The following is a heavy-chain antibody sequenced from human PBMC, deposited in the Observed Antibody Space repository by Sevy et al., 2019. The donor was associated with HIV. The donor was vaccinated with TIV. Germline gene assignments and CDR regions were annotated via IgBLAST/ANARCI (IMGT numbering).Heavy chain of an antibody. D-gene: IGHD3-22*01. Sequence: GGSLRLSCAASGFIFSDYAMSWVRQAPGKGLEWVSSISGGDDSTYYADSVKGRLTVSRDNSKNTLYLQMNPLRAEVTALYYCAKFGDYYDCGGYYWYFDFWGRGTLVTVSS. CDR3: AKFGDYYDCGGYYWYFDF. CDR1: GFIFSDYA. V-gene: IGHV3-23*01. J-gene: IGHJ2*01. CDR2: ISGGDDST.